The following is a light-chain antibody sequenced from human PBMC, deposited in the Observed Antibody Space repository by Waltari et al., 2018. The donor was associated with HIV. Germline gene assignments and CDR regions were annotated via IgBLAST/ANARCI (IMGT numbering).Light chain of an antibody. CDR3: QQSFTIPWE. V-gene: IGKV1-39*01. Sequence: DVQMTQSPYSLSASVGARVTIPCRASESTGKYLNWYQQKPGKAPKLLIYAASSLESGVPPRFSGSGSGTDFTLTISSLQPEDFATYYCQQSFTIPWEFGQGTKVEIK. CDR1: ESTGKY. CDR2: AAS. J-gene: IGKJ1*01.